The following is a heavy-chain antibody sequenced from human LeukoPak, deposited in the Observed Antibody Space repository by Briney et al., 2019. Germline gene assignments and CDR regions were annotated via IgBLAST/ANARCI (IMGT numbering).Heavy chain of an antibody. J-gene: IGHJ4*02. V-gene: IGHV1-8*01. CDR3: ARGGYSSSWYEGRWRVVDY. Sequence: GASVKVSCKASGYTFTTYDINWVRQATGQGLEWMGWMNPNSGNTGYAQKFQGRVTMTRNTSISTAYMELSSLRSEDTAVYYCARGGYSSSWYEGRWRVVDYWGQGTLVTVSS. D-gene: IGHD6-13*01. CDR1: GYTFTTYD. CDR2: MNPNSGNT.